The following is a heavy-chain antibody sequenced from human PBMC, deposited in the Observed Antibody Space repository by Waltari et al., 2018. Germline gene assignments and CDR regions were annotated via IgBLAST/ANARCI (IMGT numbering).Heavy chain of an antibody. CDR1: GVSITRNSLH. Sequence: LQLQESGPRLVRPSETLSLICRVSGVSITRNSLHWAWIRQSPGQGLEWMGTVSYSGTTYISPSLKSRVSVSRDTSKNQVSLILGSVTAADMAVYYCATYIGASVGTAAFDVWGQDTMVTVSS. V-gene: IGHV4-39*01. CDR3: ATYIGASVGTAAFDV. J-gene: IGHJ3*01. D-gene: IGHD5-12*01. CDR2: VSYSGTT.